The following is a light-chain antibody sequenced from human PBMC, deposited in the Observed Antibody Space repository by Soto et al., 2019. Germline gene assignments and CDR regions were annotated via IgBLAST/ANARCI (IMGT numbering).Light chain of an antibody. V-gene: IGKV3-11*01. CDR1: QSVSNY. Sequence: EIVVTQSPATLSLSPGERATLSCRASQSVSNYLAWYQQKPGQAPRLLIYDASNRATGIPARFSGSGSGTDFTLTISSLEPEDFAVYYCQQRSSWPPITFGQGTRLEIK. CDR3: QQRSSWPPIT. J-gene: IGKJ5*01. CDR2: DAS.